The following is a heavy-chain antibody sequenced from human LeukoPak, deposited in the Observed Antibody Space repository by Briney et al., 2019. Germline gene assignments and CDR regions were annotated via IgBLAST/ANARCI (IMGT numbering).Heavy chain of an antibody. J-gene: IGHJ5*02. D-gene: IGHD3-3*01. Sequence: WASVKVSCKAPGGTFSSYAISWVRQAPGQGLEWMGGIIPIFGTANYAQKFQGRVTITTDESTSTAYMELSSLRSEDTAVYYCARGGYDFWSGYFRNNWFDPWGQGTLVTVSS. CDR2: IIPIFGTA. CDR1: GGTFSSYA. CDR3: ARGGYDFWSGYFRNNWFDP. V-gene: IGHV1-69*05.